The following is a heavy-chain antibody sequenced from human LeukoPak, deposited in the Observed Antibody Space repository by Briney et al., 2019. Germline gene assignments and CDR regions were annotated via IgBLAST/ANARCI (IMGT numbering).Heavy chain of an antibody. Sequence: HPGGSLRLSCAASGFTFSSYGMHWVRQAPGKGLERVAVISYDGSNKYYADSVKGRFTISRDNSKNTLYLQMNSLRAEDTAVYYCARELPFDYWGQGTLVTVSS. CDR1: GFTFSSYG. CDR3: ARELPFDY. D-gene: IGHD2-15*01. V-gene: IGHV3-30*03. J-gene: IGHJ4*02. CDR2: ISYDGSNK.